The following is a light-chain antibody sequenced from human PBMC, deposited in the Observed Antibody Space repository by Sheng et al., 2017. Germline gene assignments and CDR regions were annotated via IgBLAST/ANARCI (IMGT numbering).Light chain of an antibody. CDR3: CSYAGSKTRV. Sequence: QSALTQPRSVSGSPGQSVTISCTGTSSDVGGYDYVSWYQQHPGKAPKPIIFDVNKRPSGVPDRFSGSKSGDTAFLTVSGLQPEDEADYYCCSYAGSKTRVFGGGTKLTVL. CDR2: DVN. J-gene: IGLJ2*01. CDR1: SSDVGGYDY. V-gene: IGLV2-11*01.